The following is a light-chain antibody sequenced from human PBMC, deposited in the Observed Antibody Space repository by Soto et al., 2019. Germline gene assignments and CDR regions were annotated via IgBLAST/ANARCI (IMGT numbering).Light chain of an antibody. CDR2: SNN. CDR1: SSNIGSNT. J-gene: IGLJ1*01. Sequence: QSVLTQPPSASGTPGQRVTISCSGSSSNIGSNTVNWYQQLPGTAPKLLIYSNNQRPSGVPGRFSGSKSGTSASLAISGLQSEDEADYYCAAWDGSLNGYVFGTGTKVTVL. V-gene: IGLV1-44*01. CDR3: AAWDGSLNGYV.